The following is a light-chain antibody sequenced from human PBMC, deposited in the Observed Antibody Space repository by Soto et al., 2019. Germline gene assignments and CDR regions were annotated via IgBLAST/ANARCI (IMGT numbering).Light chain of an antibody. J-gene: IGLJ2*01. CDR3: ATWDDSPPKKV. CDR2: YDD. Sequence: QSVLTQPPSVSGAPRQRVTISCSGSSSNIGNKPVNWYQQLPGKAPKLLIYYDDLLPSGVSDRFSGSKSGTSASLAISGLQSEDDADYFCATWDDSPPKKVFGGGTNLTVL. V-gene: IGLV1-36*01. CDR1: SSNIGNKP.